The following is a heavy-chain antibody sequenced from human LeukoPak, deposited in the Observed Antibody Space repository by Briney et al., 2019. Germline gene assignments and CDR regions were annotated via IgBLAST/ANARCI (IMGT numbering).Heavy chain of an antibody. CDR1: GFTFSSYS. J-gene: IGHJ6*03. Sequence: PGGSLRLSCAASGFTFSSYSMNWVRQAPGKGLEWVSSISSGSRYIYYAESVKGRLTISRDNAKNSLYLQMNSLRAEDTAVYYCARDVLRGYYYYMDVWGKGTTVTISS. CDR2: ISSGSRYI. CDR3: ARDVLRGYYYYMDV. V-gene: IGHV3-21*01. D-gene: IGHD2/OR15-2a*01.